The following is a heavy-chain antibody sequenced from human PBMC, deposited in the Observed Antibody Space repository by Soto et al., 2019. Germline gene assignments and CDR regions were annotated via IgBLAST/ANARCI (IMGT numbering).Heavy chain of an antibody. CDR1: GFTFSSYG. CDR2: IWYDGSNK. CDR3: ASDHLEDYDFWSGYYGYYYYGMDV. V-gene: IGHV3-33*01. J-gene: IGHJ6*02. D-gene: IGHD3-3*01. Sequence: PGGSLRLSCAASGFTFSSYGMHWVRQAPGKGLEWVAVIWYDGSNKYYAESVKGRFTISRDNSKNTLYLQMNSLRAEDTAVYYCASDHLEDYDFWSGYYGYYYYGMDVWGQGTTVTVSS.